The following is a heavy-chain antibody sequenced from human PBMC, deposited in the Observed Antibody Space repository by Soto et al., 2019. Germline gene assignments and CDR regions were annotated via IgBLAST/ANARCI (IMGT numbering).Heavy chain of an antibody. CDR1: GFTFSSYW. V-gene: IGHV3-74*01. CDR2: IDSVGTNP. CDR3: SAYPFQH. Sequence: GGSLRLSCAASGFTFSSYWMHWVRQAPGKGLEWVSRIDSVGTNPFYADSVKGRFTISRDNGKNTMFLQMNSLRAEDTAVYFCSAYPFQHWGQGTPAPVYS. J-gene: IGHJ1*01.